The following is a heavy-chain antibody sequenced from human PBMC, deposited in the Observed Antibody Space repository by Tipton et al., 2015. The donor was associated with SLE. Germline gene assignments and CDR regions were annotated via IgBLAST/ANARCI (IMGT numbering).Heavy chain of an antibody. CDR2: IIPIHGIA. Sequence: QLVQSGAEVKKPGSSVKVSCKASGGTFSSYAISWVRQAPGQGLEWMGGIIPIHGIANYTQKFQGRVTITADKSTSTAYMELGSLRAEDTAAYYCARDWRIGGAFDIWGQGTMVTGSS. D-gene: IGHD3-16*01. V-gene: IGHV1-69*09. J-gene: IGHJ3*02. CDR3: ARDWRIGGAFDI. CDR1: GGTFSSYA.